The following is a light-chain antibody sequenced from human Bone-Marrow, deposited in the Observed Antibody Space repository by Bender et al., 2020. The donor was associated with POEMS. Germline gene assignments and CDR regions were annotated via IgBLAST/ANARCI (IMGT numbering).Light chain of an antibody. CDR1: SSDIGGYNY. CDR2: EDN. V-gene: IGLV2-8*01. CDR3: CSYASSTTVTV. J-gene: IGLJ1*01. Sequence: QSALTQPPSASGSPGQSVTISCTGTSSDIGGYNYVSWYQQHPGKAPKLMISEDNKRPSGVSNRFSGSRSGNTASLTISGLQAEDEADYYCCSYASSTTVTVFGSGTRVTVL.